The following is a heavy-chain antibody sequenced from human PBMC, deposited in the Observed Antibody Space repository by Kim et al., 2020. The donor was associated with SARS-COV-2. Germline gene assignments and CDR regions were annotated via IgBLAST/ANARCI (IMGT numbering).Heavy chain of an antibody. CDR1: GGSISSGGYY. V-gene: IGHV4-31*03. Sequence: SETLSLTCTVSGGSISSGGYYWSWIRQHPGKGLEWIGYIYYSGSTYYNPSLKSRVTISVDTSKNQFSLKLSSVTAADTAVYYCARNHIVVVVAASYWYFDLWGRGTLVTVSS. CDR2: IYYSGST. D-gene: IGHD2-15*01. CDR3: ARNHIVVVVAASYWYFDL. J-gene: IGHJ2*01.